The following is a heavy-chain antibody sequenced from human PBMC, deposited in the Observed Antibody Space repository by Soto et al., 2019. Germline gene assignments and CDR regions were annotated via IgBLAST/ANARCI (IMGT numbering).Heavy chain of an antibody. D-gene: IGHD3-10*01. J-gene: IGHJ6*03. V-gene: IGHV3-7*01. CDR2: IKQDGSEK. CDR3: ARGGGSGRWGYYYYYMDV. Sequence: GGSLRLSCAASGFTFSSYWMSWVRQAPGKGLEWVANIKQDGSEKYYVDSVKGRFTISRDNAKNSLYLQMNSLRAEDTAVYYCARGGGSGRWGYYYYYMDVWGKGTTVTVSS. CDR1: GFTFSSYW.